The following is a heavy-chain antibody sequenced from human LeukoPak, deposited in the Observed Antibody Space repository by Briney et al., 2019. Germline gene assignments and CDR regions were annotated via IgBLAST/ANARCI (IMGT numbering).Heavy chain of an antibody. Sequence: PSETLSLTCAVYGGSFSGYYWSWIRQPPGKGLEWIGEINHSGSTNYNPSLKSRVTISVDTSKNQFSLKLSSVTAADTAVHYCARGAVVVAATLFDYWGQGTLVTVSS. CDR3: ARGAVVVAATLFDY. CDR1: GGSFSGYY. J-gene: IGHJ4*02. V-gene: IGHV4-34*01. CDR2: INHSGST. D-gene: IGHD2-15*01.